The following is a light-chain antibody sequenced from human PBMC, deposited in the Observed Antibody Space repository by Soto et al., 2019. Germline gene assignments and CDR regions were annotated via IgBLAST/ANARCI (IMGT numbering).Light chain of an antibody. Sequence: DIQMTQSPSSLSASVGDRVTISCRASQSIRNYVSWYQQKPGTAPKLLIRAASTLQSGVPSRFSGSGSGTDFTLTISSLQIEDFATYFCQQTDSNPQTFGQGTNVEI. CDR2: AAS. V-gene: IGKV1-39*01. CDR3: QQTDSNPQT. CDR1: QSIRNY. J-gene: IGKJ1*01.